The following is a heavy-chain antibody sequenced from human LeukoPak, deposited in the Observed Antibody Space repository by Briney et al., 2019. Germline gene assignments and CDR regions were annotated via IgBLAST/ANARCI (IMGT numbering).Heavy chain of an antibody. Sequence: ASVKVSCKASGGTFSSYAISWVRQAPGQGLEWMGGIIPIFGTANYAQKFQGRVTINTDESTSTAYMELSSLRSEDTAVYYCASLYVDRQNPYYYYYMDVWGKGTTVTVSS. CDR1: GGTFSSYA. V-gene: IGHV1-69*05. J-gene: IGHJ6*03. CDR2: IIPIFGTA. D-gene: IGHD2-8*01. CDR3: ASLYVDRQNPYYYYYMDV.